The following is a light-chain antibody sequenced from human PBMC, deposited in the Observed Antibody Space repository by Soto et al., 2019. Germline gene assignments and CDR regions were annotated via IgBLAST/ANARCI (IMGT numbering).Light chain of an antibody. Sequence: EIVLTQSPVTLSLSTGERATLSCRASQSVTSSYLAWYQQKPGQAPRLLIYGASTRATGIPDRFSGGGSGTDFTLTISRLEPEDFAVYYCQEYRSSRTFGQGTKV. CDR2: GAS. CDR3: QEYRSSRT. V-gene: IGKV3-20*01. J-gene: IGKJ1*01. CDR1: QSVTSSY.